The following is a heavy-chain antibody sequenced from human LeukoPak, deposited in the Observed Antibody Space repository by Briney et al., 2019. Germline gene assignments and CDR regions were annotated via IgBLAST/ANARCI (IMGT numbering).Heavy chain of an antibody. CDR3: ASTRYYYDSSGLDY. CDR1: VGSISSSSYY. V-gene: IGHV4-39*07. Sequence: SETLSLTCTVSVGSISSSSYYWGWIRQPPGKGLEWIGSIYYSGSTYYNPSLKSRVTISVDTSKNQFSLKLSSVTAADTAVYYCASTRYYYDSSGLDYWGQGTLVTVSS. CDR2: IYYSGST. D-gene: IGHD3-22*01. J-gene: IGHJ4*02.